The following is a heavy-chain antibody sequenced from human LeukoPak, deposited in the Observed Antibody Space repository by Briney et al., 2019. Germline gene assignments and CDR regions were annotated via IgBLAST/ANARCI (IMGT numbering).Heavy chain of an antibody. CDR2: ISGNSFWI. CDR3: ARKVLSAQSDF. CDR1: GVTFSSYS. D-gene: IGHD2-2*01. Sequence: PGGSLRLSCAVSGVTFSSYSMNWVRQAPGKGLEWVSAISGNSFWIYYADSVKGRFTISRDNAKNSLYLQMDSLRADDTAVYYCARKVLSAQSDFWGQGTLVTVSS. J-gene: IGHJ4*02. V-gene: IGHV3-21*01.